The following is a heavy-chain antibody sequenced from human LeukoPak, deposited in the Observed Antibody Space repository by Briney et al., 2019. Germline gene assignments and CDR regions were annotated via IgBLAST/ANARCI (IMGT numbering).Heavy chain of an antibody. Sequence: PGGSLRLSCTASGFTFSNAGMNWVRQAPGKGLEWVGRIKTKSEGGTTDYAAPAKGRFTISRDDSKNALFLQMDSLKSDDTAMYYCTTEFKELGSFFHFYYMDVWGTGTTVTISS. CDR3: TTEFKELGSFFHFYYMDV. D-gene: IGHD3-10*01. J-gene: IGHJ6*03. CDR2: IKTKSEGGTT. V-gene: IGHV3-15*01. CDR1: GFTFSNAG.